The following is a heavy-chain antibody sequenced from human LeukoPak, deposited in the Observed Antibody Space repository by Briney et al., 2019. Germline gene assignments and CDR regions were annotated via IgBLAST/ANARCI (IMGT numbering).Heavy chain of an antibody. V-gene: IGHV1-2*06. J-gene: IGHJ6*02. CDR2: INPYSGGA. Sequence: ASVKVSCKASGYGFTGYYIHWVRQAPGQGPEWVGRINPYSGGANYAQKFQDRVALTRDTSISTAYMELSRLRSDDAAVYYCARVHTVYYGMDVWGQGTTVTVSS. CDR1: GYGFTGYY. D-gene: IGHD2-2*02. CDR3: ARVHTVYYGMDV.